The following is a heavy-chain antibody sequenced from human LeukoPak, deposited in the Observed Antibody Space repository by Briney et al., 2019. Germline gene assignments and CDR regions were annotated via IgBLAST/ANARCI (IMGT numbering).Heavy chain of an antibody. V-gene: IGHV3-48*02. D-gene: IGHD1-26*01. CDR2: IRSGSEII. J-gene: IGHJ4*02. Sequence: GGSLRLSCAASGFTFSTDNMNWVREAPGKGVQWVQFIRSGSEIIYYADSVKGRFTVSRDNAKNSLYLQMTSLRDEDTAVSYCARNPAGIGDYLGQGTLVTVSS. CDR1: GFTFSTDN. CDR3: ARNPAGIGDY.